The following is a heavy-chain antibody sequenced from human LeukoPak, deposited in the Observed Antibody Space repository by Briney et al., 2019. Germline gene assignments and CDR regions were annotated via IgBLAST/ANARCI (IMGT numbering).Heavy chain of an antibody. D-gene: IGHD3-16*01. CDR3: TGEIRNTYYFDY. V-gene: IGHV1-46*01. CDR1: GYPFTSYY. CDR2: INPSGGNT. Sequence: ASVKVSCKASGYPFTSYYMHWVRQAPGQGLEWMGIINPSGGNTNYAQKFQGRVAMTRDTSTSTVYMDLSSVRSEDTAVYYCTGEIRNTYYFDYWGQGTLVTVSS. J-gene: IGHJ4*02.